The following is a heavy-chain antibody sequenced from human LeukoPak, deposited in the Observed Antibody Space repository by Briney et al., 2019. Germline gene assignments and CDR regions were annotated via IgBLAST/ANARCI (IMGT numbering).Heavy chain of an antibody. CDR2: ISSSGSTI. J-gene: IGHJ5*02. Sequence: PGGSLRLSCAASGFTFSDYYTSWIRQAPGKGLEWVSYISSSGSTIYYADSVKGRFTISRDNAKNSLYLQMNSLRAEDTAVYYCARDLERPAGWFDPWGQGTLVTVSS. CDR3: ARDLERPAGWFDP. CDR1: GFTFSDYY. V-gene: IGHV3-11*04. D-gene: IGHD1-1*01.